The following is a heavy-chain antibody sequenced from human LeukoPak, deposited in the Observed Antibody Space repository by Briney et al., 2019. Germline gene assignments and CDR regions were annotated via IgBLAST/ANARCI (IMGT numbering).Heavy chain of an antibody. Sequence: SETLSLTCTVSGGSISSYYWSWIRQPPGKGLEWIGYIYYSGSTNYNPSLKSRVTISVDTSKNQFSLKLSSVTAADTALYFCARQLRGEAVAGHLQPFDYWGQGTLVTVSS. CDR3: ARQLRGEAVAGHLQPFDY. D-gene: IGHD6-19*01. CDR1: GGSISSYY. V-gene: IGHV4-59*08. J-gene: IGHJ4*02. CDR2: IYYSGST.